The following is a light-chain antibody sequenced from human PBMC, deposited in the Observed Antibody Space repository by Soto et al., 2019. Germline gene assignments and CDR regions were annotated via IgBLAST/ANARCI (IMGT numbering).Light chain of an antibody. J-gene: IGKJ4*01. CDR2: AAS. V-gene: IGKV1-27*01. Sequence: DIQMTQSTSSLSESVGDRVTITCRASQGISNYLAWYQQTPGKVPKLLIYAASTLQSGVPSRFSGSGSGTDFTLTISSLQPDDVATYYCQEYKSAPSLTFGGGTKVEIK. CDR3: QEYKSAPSLT. CDR1: QGISNY.